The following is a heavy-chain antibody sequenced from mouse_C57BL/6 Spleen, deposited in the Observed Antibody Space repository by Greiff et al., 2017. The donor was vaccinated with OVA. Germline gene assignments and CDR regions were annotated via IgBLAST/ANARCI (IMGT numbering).Heavy chain of an antibody. CDR2: ISSGGSYT. J-gene: IGHJ4*01. D-gene: IGHD1-1*01. CDR3: ARPNYYGSSPYAMDY. Sequence: DVHLVESGGDLVKPGGSLKLSCAASGFTFSSYGMSWVRQTPDKRLEWVATISSGGSYTYYPDSVKGRFTISRDNAKNTLYLQMSSLKSEDTAMYYCARPNYYGSSPYAMDYWGQGTSVTVSS. V-gene: IGHV5-6*01. CDR1: GFTFSSYG.